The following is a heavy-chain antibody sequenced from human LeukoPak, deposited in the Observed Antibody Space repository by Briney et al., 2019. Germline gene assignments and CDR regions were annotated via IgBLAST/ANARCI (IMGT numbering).Heavy chain of an antibody. V-gene: IGHV4-59*01. CDR2: IYYTGST. Sequence: SETLSLTCTVSGDSISSSYWSWIRQPPGKGLEWIGFIYYTGSTNYNPSLKSRVTISVDMSKSQFSLKLSSVTAADTAVYYCAQGSSNWANFDYWGQGTLVTVSS. D-gene: IGHD4-11*01. CDR1: GDSISSSY. J-gene: IGHJ4*02. CDR3: AQGSSNWANFDY.